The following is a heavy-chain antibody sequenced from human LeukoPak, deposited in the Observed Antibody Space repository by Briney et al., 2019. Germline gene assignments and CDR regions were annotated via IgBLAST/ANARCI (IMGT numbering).Heavy chain of an antibody. Sequence: ASVKVSCKASKYTFTEYYIQWIQQALGKGLEWIGRVDPEHGATVYAEKFQGRVTITADTSTDTAYMELSSLRSEDTALYFCATLDTTLDYWGQGTLITVSS. CDR2: VDPEHGAT. V-gene: IGHV1-69-2*01. D-gene: IGHD2/OR15-2a*01. J-gene: IGHJ4*02. CDR3: ATLDTTLDY. CDR1: KYTFTEYY.